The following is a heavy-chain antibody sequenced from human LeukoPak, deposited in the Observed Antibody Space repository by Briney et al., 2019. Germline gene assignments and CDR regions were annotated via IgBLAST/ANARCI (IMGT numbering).Heavy chain of an antibody. J-gene: IGHJ3*02. D-gene: IGHD1-26*01. CDR1: GFTFSSYS. V-gene: IGHV3-48*01. CDR3: ASPVGATTVRAFDI. CDR2: ISSSSSTI. Sequence: PGGSLRLSCAASGFTFSSYSMNWVRQAPGKGLEWVSYISSSSSTIYYADSVKGRFTISRDDSKNSLYLQMNSLKTEDTAVYYCASPVGATTVRAFDIWSQGTMVTVSS.